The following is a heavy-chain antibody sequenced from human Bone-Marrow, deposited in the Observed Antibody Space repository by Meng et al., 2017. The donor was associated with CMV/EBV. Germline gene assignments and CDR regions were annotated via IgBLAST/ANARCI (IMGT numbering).Heavy chain of an antibody. D-gene: IGHD3-22*01. V-gene: IGHV1-69*10. CDR2: IIPILGIA. CDR1: GYTFTSYG. CDR3: ANTRGRITMIVVATRYVGYFDY. J-gene: IGHJ4*02. Sequence: SVKVSCKASGYTFTSYGISWVRQAPGQGLEWMGGIIPILGIANYAQKFQGRVTITADKSTSTAYMELSSLRSEDTAVYYCANTRGRITMIVVATRYVGYFDYWGQGTLVTVSS.